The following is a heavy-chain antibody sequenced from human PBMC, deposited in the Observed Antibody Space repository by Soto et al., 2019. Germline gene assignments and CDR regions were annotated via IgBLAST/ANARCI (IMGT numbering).Heavy chain of an antibody. CDR2: ISSSSSYT. J-gene: IGHJ4*02. CDR3: AREVVSQLVPYYFDY. CDR1: GFTFSDYY. Sequence: GVLRLSCAASGFTFSDYYMSWIRQAPGKGLEWVSYISSSSSYTNYADSVKGRFTISRDNAKNSLYLQMNSLRAEDTAVYYCAREVVSQLVPYYFDYWGQGTLVTVSS. V-gene: IGHV3-11*06. D-gene: IGHD6-13*01.